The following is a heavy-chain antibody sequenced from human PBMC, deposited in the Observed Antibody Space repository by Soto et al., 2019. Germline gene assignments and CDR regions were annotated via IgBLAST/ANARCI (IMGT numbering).Heavy chain of an antibody. CDR2: INPNSGGT. Sequence: GASVKVSCKASGYTFTGYYLHWVRQAPGQEPEWMGWINPNSGGTNFAQKFQGRVTMTRDTSIKTVYMELSRLRSDDTAVYYCARSIGFGEAYNYGMDVWGQGTTVPVSS. CDR3: ARSIGFGEAYNYGMDV. V-gene: IGHV1-2*02. CDR1: GYTFTGYY. J-gene: IGHJ6*02. D-gene: IGHD3-10*01.